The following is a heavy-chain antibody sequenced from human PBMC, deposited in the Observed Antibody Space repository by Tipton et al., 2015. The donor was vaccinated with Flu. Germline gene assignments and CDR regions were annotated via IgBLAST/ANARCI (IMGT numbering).Heavy chain of an antibody. CDR1: GFTFDDYA. V-gene: IGHV3-9*01. Sequence: SLRLFCAASGFTFDDYAMHWVRQAPGEGLEWVSGISWNSGSIGYADSVKGRFTISRDNAKNSLYLQMNSLRAEDTALYYCAKAAFRFGVVTPLLDYWGQGTLVTVSS. J-gene: IGHJ4*02. CDR3: AKAAFRFGVVTPLLDY. CDR2: ISWNSGSI. D-gene: IGHD3-3*01.